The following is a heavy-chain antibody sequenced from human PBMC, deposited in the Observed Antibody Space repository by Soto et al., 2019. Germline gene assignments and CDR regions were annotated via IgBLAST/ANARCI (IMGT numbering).Heavy chain of an antibody. V-gene: IGHV1-69*04. CDR3: ARDKGYCSETSCPDLDY. D-gene: IGHD2-15*01. J-gene: IGHJ4*02. Sequence: GASVKLSCKAFGGANSRYIFGRLRKAPGQGLDWMGRVITILGVTNYAKKFQGRFTIVVDTSTSTAYMELNSLRYEYTAVYYCARDKGYCSETSCPDLDYWGQGTLLTVSP. CDR2: VITILGVT. CDR1: GGANSRYI.